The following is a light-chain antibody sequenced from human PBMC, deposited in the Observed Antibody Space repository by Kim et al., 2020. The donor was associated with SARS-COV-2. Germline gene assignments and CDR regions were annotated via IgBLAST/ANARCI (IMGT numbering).Light chain of an antibody. J-gene: IGKJ2*01. CDR2: GAS. V-gene: IGKV3-15*01. CDR1: QSVDSN. Sequence: EIVMTQSPAPLSVSPGERVTLSCRASQSVDSNLAWYQQKPGQAPRLLIYGASTRATDIPARFSGSGSGTEFTLMISSLQSEDFAVYYCQQYSHWPPYTFGQGTKLEIK. CDR3: QQYSHWPPYT.